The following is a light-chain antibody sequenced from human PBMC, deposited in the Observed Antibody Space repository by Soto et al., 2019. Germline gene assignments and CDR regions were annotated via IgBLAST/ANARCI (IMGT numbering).Light chain of an antibody. V-gene: IGKV1-8*01. CDR1: QGISSY. CDR2: AAS. CDR3: QQYYSYPPEYT. J-gene: IGKJ2*01. Sequence: AIRMTQSPSSFSASTGDRVTITCRASQGISSYLAWYQQKPGKAPKLLIYAASTLQSGVPSRFSGSGSGTDFTLTISCLQSEDSATYYCQQYYSYPPEYTFGQGTKLEIK.